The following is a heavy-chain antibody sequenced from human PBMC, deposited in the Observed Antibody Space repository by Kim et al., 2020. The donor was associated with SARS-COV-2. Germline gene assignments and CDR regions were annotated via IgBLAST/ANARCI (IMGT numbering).Heavy chain of an antibody. Sequence: GGSLRLSCTASGFTFGDYAMSWFRQAPGKGLEWVGFIRSKAYGGTTEYAASVKGRFTISRDDSKSIAYLQMNSLKTEDTAVYYCTRVPLRYFDYYYGMDVWGQGTTVTVSS. V-gene: IGHV3-49*03. CDR1: GFTFGDYA. CDR3: TRVPLRYFDYYYGMDV. D-gene: IGHD3-9*01. J-gene: IGHJ6*02. CDR2: IRSKAYGGTT.